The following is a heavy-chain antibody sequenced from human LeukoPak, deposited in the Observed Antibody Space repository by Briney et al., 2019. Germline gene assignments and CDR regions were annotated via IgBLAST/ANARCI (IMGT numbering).Heavy chain of an antibody. D-gene: IGHD4-17*01. Sequence: ASVTVSCKASGYTFTSYDINWVRQATGQGLEWMGWMNPNSGNTGYAQKFQGRVTMTRNTSISTAYMELSSLRSEDTAVYYCARGTVTTAHGAYWYFDLWGRGTLVTVSS. V-gene: IGHV1-8*01. J-gene: IGHJ2*01. CDR2: MNPNSGNT. CDR3: ARGTVTTAHGAYWYFDL. CDR1: GYTFTSYD.